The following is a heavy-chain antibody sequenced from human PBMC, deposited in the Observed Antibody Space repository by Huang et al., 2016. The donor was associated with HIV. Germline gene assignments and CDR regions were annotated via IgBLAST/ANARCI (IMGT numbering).Heavy chain of an antibody. V-gene: IGHV2-5*02. CDR3: AHGYSTSWTNWYFDL. CDR2: IYWDDDK. Sequence: QMTLKESGPTLVKPTQTLTLTCTFSGFSLSTSGVGVGWIRQPPGQAVEWLALIYWDDDKRYSPSLKSRLTITKDTSKNQVVLTVTNIDPVATATYYCAHGYSTSWTNWYFDLWGRGTLVTVSS. D-gene: IGHD2-2*01. CDR1: GFSLSTSGVG. J-gene: IGHJ2*01.